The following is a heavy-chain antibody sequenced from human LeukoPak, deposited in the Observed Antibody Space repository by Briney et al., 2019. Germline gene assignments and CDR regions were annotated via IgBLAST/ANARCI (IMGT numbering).Heavy chain of an antibody. CDR1: GFTFSSYE. Sequence: GGSLRLSCAASGFTFSSYEMHWVRQAPGKGLEWVSYISSSGSTIYYADSVQGRFTISRDNSNNTVYLYMNSVRTEDTAVYYCAKDHVEGSWGDYYYYYMDVWGKGTTVTISS. D-gene: IGHD3-16*01. J-gene: IGHJ6*03. V-gene: IGHV3-48*03. CDR3: AKDHVEGSWGDYYYYYMDV. CDR2: ISSSGSTI.